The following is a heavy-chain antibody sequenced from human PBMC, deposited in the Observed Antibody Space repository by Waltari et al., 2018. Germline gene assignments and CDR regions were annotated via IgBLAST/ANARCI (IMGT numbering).Heavy chain of an antibody. Sequence: QVQLVQSGAELEKPGASVKVSCKASGYTFIPYYIAWARTAPGKGLEWMGNINPNSGATIYAQKFQGRVTMTRDTSISAVYMELSGLRSDDTAVYYCTRGREHESTRSSAGQLSGYWGQGTLVTVSS. CDR3: TRGREHESTRSSAGQLSGY. J-gene: IGHJ4*02. D-gene: IGHD6-6*01. CDR1: GYTFIPYY. CDR2: INPNSGAT. V-gene: IGHV1-2*02.